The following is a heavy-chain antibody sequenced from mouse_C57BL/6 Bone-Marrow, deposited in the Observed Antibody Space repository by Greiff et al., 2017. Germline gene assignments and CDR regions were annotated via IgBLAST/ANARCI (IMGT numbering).Heavy chain of an antibody. Sequence: VQLQQSDAELVKPGASVKISCKVSGYTFTDHTIHWMKQRPEQGLEWIGYIYPRDGSTKYNEKFKGKATLTADKSSSTAYMQLNSLTSEDSAVYFCARGGIYYGNYTWFAYWGQGTLVTVSA. CDR1: GYTFTDHT. CDR3: ARGGIYYGNYTWFAY. CDR2: IYPRDGST. J-gene: IGHJ3*01. D-gene: IGHD2-1*01. V-gene: IGHV1-78*01.